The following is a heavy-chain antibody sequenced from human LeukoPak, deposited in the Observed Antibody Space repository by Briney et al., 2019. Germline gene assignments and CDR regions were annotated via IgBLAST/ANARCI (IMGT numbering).Heavy chain of an antibody. Sequence: GGSLRLSCAASGFTFSSYAMSWVRQAPGKGLEWVSAISGSGGSTYYADSVKGRFTISRDNSKNTLYLQMNSLRAEDTAVYYCARDADLIAGAATFIDYWGQGTLVTVSS. D-gene: IGHD6-19*01. CDR3: ARDADLIAGAATFIDY. CDR2: ISGSGGST. J-gene: IGHJ4*02. CDR1: GFTFSSYA. V-gene: IGHV3-23*01.